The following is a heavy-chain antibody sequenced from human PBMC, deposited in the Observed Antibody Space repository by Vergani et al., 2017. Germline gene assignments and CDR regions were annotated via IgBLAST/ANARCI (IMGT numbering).Heavy chain of an antibody. Sequence: EVRLLESGGDLVQPGGSLRLSCAASGFTFIMHAMSWVRQAPGKGLEWVANIKQDGSEKYYVDSVKGRFTISRDNAKNSLYLQMNSLRAEDTAVYYCARERDYYDSSGWNWYFDLWGRGTLVTVSS. CDR2: IKQDGSEK. CDR1: GFTFIMHA. J-gene: IGHJ2*01. D-gene: IGHD3-22*01. V-gene: IGHV3-7*01. CDR3: ARERDYYDSSGWNWYFDL.